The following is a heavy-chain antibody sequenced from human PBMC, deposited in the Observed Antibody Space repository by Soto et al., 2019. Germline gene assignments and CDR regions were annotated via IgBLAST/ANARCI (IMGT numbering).Heavy chain of an antibody. CDR3: ARSRDGYSFYFYYGMDG. D-gene: IGHD4-4*01. CDR2: ILHDGSAE. CDR1: GFTFTSYG. J-gene: IGHJ6*02. Sequence: QVQLVESGGGVVQPGRSLRLSCAASGFTFTSYGMHWVRQAPGKGLEWMALILHDGSAEYYADSVKGRFTISRDNSKNTLSLQRNSLRAEDTAVYYCARSRDGYSFYFYYGMDGWGQGTTVTVSS. V-gene: IGHV3-30*03.